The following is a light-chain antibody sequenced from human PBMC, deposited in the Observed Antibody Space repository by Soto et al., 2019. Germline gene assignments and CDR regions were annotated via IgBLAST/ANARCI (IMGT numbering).Light chain of an antibody. Sequence: HSVLTQPPSASGTPGQRVTISCSGSSSNIGRNTVNWYQQLPGTAPKLLIYSHNQRPSGVPDRFSGSKSGTSASLAISGLQSEDEADYYCAAWDDSMNVQLFGGGTKVTVL. CDR1: SSNIGRNT. CDR3: AAWDDSMNVQL. J-gene: IGLJ2*01. V-gene: IGLV1-44*01. CDR2: SHN.